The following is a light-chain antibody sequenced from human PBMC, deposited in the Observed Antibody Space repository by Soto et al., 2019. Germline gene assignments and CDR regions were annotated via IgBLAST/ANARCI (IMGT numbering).Light chain of an antibody. V-gene: IGKV1-39*01. J-gene: IGKJ1*01. CDR3: QQSYSTPT. CDR2: GAS. Sequence: DIQMTQSPSSLSTSLGDRFTITCRASQSISTYLNWYHQKPGKAPQLLIYGASTLQSGVPSRFSASGSGTHFTLTINSLQPEDFGTYSCQQSYSTPTFGHGTKVDIK. CDR1: QSISTY.